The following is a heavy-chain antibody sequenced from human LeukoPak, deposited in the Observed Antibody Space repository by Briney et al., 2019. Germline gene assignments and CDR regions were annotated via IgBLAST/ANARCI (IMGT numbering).Heavy chain of an antibody. CDR2: IKQDGSET. Sequence: GGSLRLSRAASGFIFGSYWMSWVRQVPGKGLEWVANIKQDGSETYYVDSVEGRFTISRDNAKNSLFLQMNSLRADDTALYYRARGVTSAWYLRYYFEYWGQGILVTVSS. CDR3: ARGVTSAWYLRYYFEY. J-gene: IGHJ4*02. V-gene: IGHV3-7*03. CDR1: GFIFGSYW. D-gene: IGHD6-13*01.